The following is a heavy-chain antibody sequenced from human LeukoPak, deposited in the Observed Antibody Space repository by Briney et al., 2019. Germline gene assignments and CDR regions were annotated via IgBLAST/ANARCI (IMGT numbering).Heavy chain of an antibody. Sequence: GGSLRLSCAASGFSLSSYAMSWVRQAPGKGLEWVSAISSTDAGTYHADSVRGRFTISRDSSKNTLYLQMNSMRAEDAAVDYSGPAATPPWFDPWGQGTLVTVSS. J-gene: IGHJ5*02. V-gene: IGHV3-23*01. CDR1: GFSLSSYA. CDR3: GPAATPPWFDP. CDR2: ISSTDAGT. D-gene: IGHD2-15*01.